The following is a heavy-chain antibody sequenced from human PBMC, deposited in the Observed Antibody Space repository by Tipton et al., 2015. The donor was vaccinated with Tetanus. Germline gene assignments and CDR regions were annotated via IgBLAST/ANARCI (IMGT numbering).Heavy chain of an antibody. V-gene: IGHV4-59*02. CDR1: GDSVSGYY. CDR3: ARANYEYPNKGPFDS. CDR2: ISYGGTS. Sequence: TLSLTCTVPGDSVSGYYWNWIRQPPGKGLEWLAYISYGGTSNSNYSLKSRITISQDTSKNQFSLKLTSVTAADTAIYYCARANYEYPNKGPFDSWGQGTLVIVSS. J-gene: IGHJ4*02. D-gene: IGHD3-3*01.